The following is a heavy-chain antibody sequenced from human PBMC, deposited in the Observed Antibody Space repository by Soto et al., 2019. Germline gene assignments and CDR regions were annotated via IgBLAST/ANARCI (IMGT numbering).Heavy chain of an antibody. D-gene: IGHD3-10*01. Sequence: QLQLQESGPGLVKPSETLSLTCTVSGGSISSSSYYWGWIRQPPGKGLEWIGSIYYSGSTYYNPSLKSRVTISVATSKSQFSLKLSSVTAADTAVYYCARRPAGFGEYYFAYWGQGTLVTVSS. V-gene: IGHV4-39*01. J-gene: IGHJ4*02. CDR1: GGSISSSSYY. CDR3: ARRPAGFGEYYFAY. CDR2: IYYSGST.